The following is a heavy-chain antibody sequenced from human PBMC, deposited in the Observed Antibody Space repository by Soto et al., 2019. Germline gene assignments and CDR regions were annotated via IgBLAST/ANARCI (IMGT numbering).Heavy chain of an antibody. CDR1: GYTFTGYD. CDR2: MNPNSDNT. J-gene: IGHJ3*02. CDR3: AHKANYDFWSGMGGYAFDI. Sequence: GASAKVSCKACGYTFTGYDIHWVRQDTGQGLEWIGWMNPNSDNTSYAQKFQGRVTMTRNTSISTAYMELSSLRSEDTAVYYCAHKANYDFWSGMGGYAFDIWGQGTMVTVSS. D-gene: IGHD3-3*01. V-gene: IGHV1-8*02.